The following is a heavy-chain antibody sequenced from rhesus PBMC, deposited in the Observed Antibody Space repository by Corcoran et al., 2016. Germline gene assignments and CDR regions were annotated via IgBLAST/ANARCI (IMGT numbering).Heavy chain of an antibody. V-gene: IGHV4-76*01. CDR1: VYSISSGYD. J-gene: IGHJ4*01. Sequence: QVQLQESGPGVVKPSETLSLTCAVSVYSISSGYDWSWIRQPPGKGLEWIGYIYGSSGSTNYNPSLKNRVTISKDTSKNQFSLKLSSVTAADTAVYYCARDRAGAAGNFDYWGQGVLVTVSS. D-gene: IGHD6-25*01. CDR3: ARDRAGAAGNFDY. CDR2: IYGSSGST.